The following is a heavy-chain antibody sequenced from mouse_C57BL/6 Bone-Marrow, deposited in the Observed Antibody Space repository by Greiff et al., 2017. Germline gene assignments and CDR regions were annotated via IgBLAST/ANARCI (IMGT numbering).Heavy chain of an antibody. CDR3: ARDDGYLYDYAMDY. J-gene: IGHJ4*01. D-gene: IGHD2-3*01. CDR1: GFTFSDYG. Sequence: EVKLMESGGGLVKPGGSLKLSCAASGFTFSDYGMHWVRQAPEKGLEWVAYISSGSSTIYYADTVKGRFTISRDNAKNTLFLQMTSLRSEDTAMYYGARDDGYLYDYAMDYWGQGTTVTVSS. V-gene: IGHV5-17*01. CDR2: ISSGSSTI.